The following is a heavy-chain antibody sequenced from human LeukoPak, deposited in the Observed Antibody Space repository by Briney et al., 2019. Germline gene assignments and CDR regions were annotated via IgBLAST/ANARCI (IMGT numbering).Heavy chain of an antibody. CDR1: GFPFSSHW. CDR3: ARVGGFKIRSGYPDEFEYFQH. D-gene: IGHD5-12*01. J-gene: IGHJ1*01. Sequence: GSLRLSCAASGFPFSSHWLSWFRQSPGKGLEWTGEIYHSGSTNYNPSLKRRVTISVDKSKNQFSLKLSSVTAADTAVYYCARVGGFKIRSGYPDEFEYFQHWGQGTLVTVSS. V-gene: IGHV4-4*02. CDR2: IYHSGST.